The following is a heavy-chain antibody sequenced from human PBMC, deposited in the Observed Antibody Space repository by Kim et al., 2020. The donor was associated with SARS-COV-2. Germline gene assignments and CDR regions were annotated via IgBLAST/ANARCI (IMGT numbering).Heavy chain of an antibody. CDR2: INPNSGGT. Sequence: ASVKVSCKASGYTFTGYYMHWVRQAPGQGLEWMGRINPNSGGTNYAQKFQGRVTMTRDTSISTAYMELSRLRSDDTAVYYCARDPVGYAVVNWFDPWGQGTLVTVSS. CDR1: GYTFTGYY. J-gene: IGHJ5*02. CDR3: ARDPVGYAVVNWFDP. D-gene: IGHD2-21*01. V-gene: IGHV1-2*06.